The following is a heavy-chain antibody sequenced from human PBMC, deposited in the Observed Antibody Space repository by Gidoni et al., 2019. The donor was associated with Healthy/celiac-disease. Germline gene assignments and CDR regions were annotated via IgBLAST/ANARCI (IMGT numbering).Heavy chain of an antibody. CDR1: GGSISSSSYY. CDR2: IYYSGST. CDR3: ARLSAAFPIDY. J-gene: IGHJ4*02. D-gene: IGHD2-15*01. Sequence: QLQLQESGPGLVKPSETLSLTCTVPGGSISSSSYYWGWIRQPPGKGLEWIGSIYYSGSTYYNPSLKSRVTISVDTSKNQFSLKLSSVTAADTAVYYCARLSAAFPIDYWGQGTLVTVSS. V-gene: IGHV4-39*01.